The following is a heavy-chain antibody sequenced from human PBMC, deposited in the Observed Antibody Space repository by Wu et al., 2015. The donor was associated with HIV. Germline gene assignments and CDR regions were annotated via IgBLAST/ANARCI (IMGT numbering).Heavy chain of an antibody. CDR2: IIPIFGTA. D-gene: IGHD5-12*01. CDR3: ARPNQRLNPYSGSMGDYYYMDV. V-gene: IGHV1-69*12. Sequence: QVQLVQSGAEVKKPGSSVKVSCKASGGTFSSYAISWVRQAPGQGLEWMGGIIPIFGTANYAQKFQGRVTITADESTSTAYMELSSLRSEDTAVYYCARPNQRLNPYSGSMGDYYYMDVWGKGTTVTVSS. J-gene: IGHJ6*03. CDR1: GGTFSSYA.